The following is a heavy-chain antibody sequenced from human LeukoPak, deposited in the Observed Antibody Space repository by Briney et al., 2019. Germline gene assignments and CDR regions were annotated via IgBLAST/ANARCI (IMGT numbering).Heavy chain of an antibody. CDR2: INPSGGST. D-gene: IGHD3-3*02. CDR1: GYTFTSYY. V-gene: IGHV1-46*01. J-gene: IGHJ3*02. Sequence: ASVTVSFTASGYTFTSYYMHWVRQAPGQGLEWMGIINPSGGSTSYAQKFQGRVTMTRDTSTSTVYMELSSLRSEDTAVYYCPRDEGYLLGDIWGQGTMVTVSS. CDR3: PRDEGYLLGDI.